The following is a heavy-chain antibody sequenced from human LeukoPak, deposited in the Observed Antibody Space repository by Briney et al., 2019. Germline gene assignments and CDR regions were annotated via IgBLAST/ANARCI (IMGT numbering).Heavy chain of an antibody. V-gene: IGHV3-48*01. D-gene: IGHD2-8*01. J-gene: IGHJ5*02. Sequence: GGSLRLSCAASGFTFSSYSMNWVRQAPGKGLEWVSYISSSISTIYYADSVKGRFTISRDNAKNSLYLQMNSLRAEDTAVYYCARRANVLRGYNWFDPWGQGTLVTVSS. CDR1: GFTFSSYS. CDR3: ARRANVLRGYNWFDP. CDR2: ISSSISTI.